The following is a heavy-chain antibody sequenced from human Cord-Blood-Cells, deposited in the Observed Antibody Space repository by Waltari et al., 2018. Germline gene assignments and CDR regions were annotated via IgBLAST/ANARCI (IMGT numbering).Heavy chain of an antibody. D-gene: IGHD6-13*01. CDR2: INPNSGGT. J-gene: IGHJ4*02. CDR3: ARGTIAAAGNFDY. V-gene: IGHV1-2*06. Sequence: QVQLVQSGAEVKKPGASVKVSCKASGYTCTGYSMPWVRPAPGQGLEWMGRINPNSGGTNEAQKFQGRVTMTRDTSISTAYMELSRLRSDDTAVYYCARGTIAAAGNFDYWGQGTLVTVSS. CDR1: GYTCTGYS.